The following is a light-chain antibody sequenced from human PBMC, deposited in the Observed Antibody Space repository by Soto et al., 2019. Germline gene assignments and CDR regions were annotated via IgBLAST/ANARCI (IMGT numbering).Light chain of an antibody. Sequence: QSVLTQTPSASGTPGQIVAISCSGSSSNIGSNTVTWYQQLPGTAPKLLIYSTSQRSSGVPGQFSGSKSGASASLSISGLQSEDEADYYCAAWDDRLDVYVFGTGTKVTVL. J-gene: IGLJ1*01. CDR1: SSNIGSNT. V-gene: IGLV1-44*01. CDR3: AAWDDRLDVYV. CDR2: STS.